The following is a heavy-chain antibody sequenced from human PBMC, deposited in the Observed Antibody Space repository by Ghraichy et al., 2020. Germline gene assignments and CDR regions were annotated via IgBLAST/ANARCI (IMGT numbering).Heavy chain of an antibody. J-gene: IGHJ4*02. CDR1: GVSISSDGHY. CDR3: ARLSGYDDGGGPKYYFEY. CDR2: IHYGGTT. D-gene: IGHD3-16*01. V-gene: IGHV4-39*01. Sequence: SETLSLTCAVSGVSISSDGHYWGWIRQPPGKGLEWIANIHYGGTTNYSPSLKPRGTISIDTSESQFSLRLTPVIDADTAVYYCARLSGYDDGGGPKYYFEYRGQGALVIVCS.